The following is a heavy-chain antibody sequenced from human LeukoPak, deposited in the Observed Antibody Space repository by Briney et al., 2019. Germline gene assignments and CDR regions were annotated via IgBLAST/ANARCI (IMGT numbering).Heavy chain of an antibody. Sequence: SETLSLTCAVYGGSFSGYYWSWIRQPPGKGLEWIWGINHSGSTNYNPSLKSRVTISVDTSKNQFSLKLSSVTAADTAVYYCARGNYYDSSGYEPLFDYWGQGTLVTVSS. CDR1: GGSFSGYY. D-gene: IGHD3-22*01. CDR2: INHSGST. J-gene: IGHJ4*02. V-gene: IGHV4-34*01. CDR3: ARGNYYDSSGYEPLFDY.